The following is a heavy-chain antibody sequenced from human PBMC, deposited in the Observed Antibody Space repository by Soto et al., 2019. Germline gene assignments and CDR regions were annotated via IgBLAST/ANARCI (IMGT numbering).Heavy chain of an antibody. D-gene: IGHD4-17*01. CDR1: GGSISSYY. Sequence: SETLSLTCTVSGGSISSYYWSWIRQPPGKGLEWIGYIYYSGSTNYNPSLKSRVTISVDTSKNQFSLKLSSVTAADTAVYYCARAYGDYVFDSGGQGTLVTVPS. J-gene: IGHJ4*02. V-gene: IGHV4-59*01. CDR2: IYYSGST. CDR3: ARAYGDYVFDS.